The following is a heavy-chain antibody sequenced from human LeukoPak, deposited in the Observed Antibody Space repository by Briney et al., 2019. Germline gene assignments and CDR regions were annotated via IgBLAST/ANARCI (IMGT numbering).Heavy chain of an antibody. Sequence: GGSLRLSCAATGFTLSGHSMNWVRQAPGKGLDWVSSISPTSAYIYYQDSVKGRFTISRDDARNSLYLQMNSLRAEDTAVYYCARDPLDPEWGQGTLVTVSS. CDR3: ARDPLDPE. CDR2: ISPTSAYI. J-gene: IGHJ4*02. CDR1: GFTLSGHS. V-gene: IGHV3-21*04.